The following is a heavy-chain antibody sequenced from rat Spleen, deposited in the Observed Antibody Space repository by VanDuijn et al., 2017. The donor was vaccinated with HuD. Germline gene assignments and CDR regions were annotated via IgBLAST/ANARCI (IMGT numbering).Heavy chain of an antibody. V-gene: IGHV2-15*01. CDR3: VRGSAFFDY. J-gene: IGHJ2*01. CDR2: IWGDGST. CDR1: GFSLISYA. D-gene: IGHD3-3*01. Sequence: QVQLKESGPGLVQPSQTLSLTCTVSGFSLISYAVNWVRQPPGKGLEWMGGIWGDGSTKYNSAIKSRLSISRDTSKSQVFLKMNSLQTADTAMYFCVRGSAFFDYWGQGVMVTVSS.